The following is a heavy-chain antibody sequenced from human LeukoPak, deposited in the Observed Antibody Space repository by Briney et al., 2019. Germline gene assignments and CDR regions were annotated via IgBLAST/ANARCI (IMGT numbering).Heavy chain of an antibody. CDR2: LFHSGTT. V-gene: IGHV4-38-2*02. CDR3: ARVPGVYYESSTGYGSGWFDP. D-gene: IGHD3-9*01. J-gene: IGHJ5*02. Sequence: SETLSLTCTVSGYSISSGYSWGWIRQPPGKGLEWIGTLFHSGTTYYNPSLKSRVSILVDASKNQFSLRLSSVTAADTAVYYCARVPGVYYESSTGYGSGWFDPWGQGTLVTVSS. CDR1: GYSISSGYS.